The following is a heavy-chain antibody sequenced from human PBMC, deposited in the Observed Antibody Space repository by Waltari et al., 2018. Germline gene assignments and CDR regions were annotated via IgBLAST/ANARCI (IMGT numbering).Heavy chain of an antibody. Sequence: EVQLVESGGGLVQPGGSLRLSCAASGFTFSNYWMHWVRQVPGKGLIWVSHANRDGSSPTYADSVKGRFTISRDKAKNTLYLQMDSLRVEDTAVYYCAADWYTRLDYWGLGTLVTVSS. D-gene: IGHD3-9*01. J-gene: IGHJ4*02. CDR1: GFTFSNYW. CDR2: ANRDGSSP. V-gene: IGHV3-74*01. CDR3: AADWYTRLDY.